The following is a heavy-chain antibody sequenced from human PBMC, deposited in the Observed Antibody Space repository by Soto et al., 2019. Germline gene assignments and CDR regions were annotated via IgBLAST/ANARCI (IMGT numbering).Heavy chain of an antibody. V-gene: IGHV4-31*03. Sequence: SETLSLTCTVSGGSISSGGYYWSWIRQHPGKGLEWIGYIYYSGSTYYNPSLKSRVTISVDTSKNQFSLKLSSVTAADTAVYYCAAHYGSGSYYVVPWGQGTLVTVSS. D-gene: IGHD3-10*01. CDR3: AAHYGSGSYYVVP. CDR1: GGSISSGGYY. J-gene: IGHJ5*02. CDR2: IYYSGST.